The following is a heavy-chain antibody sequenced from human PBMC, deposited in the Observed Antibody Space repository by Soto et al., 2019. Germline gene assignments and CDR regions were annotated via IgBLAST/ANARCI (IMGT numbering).Heavy chain of an antibody. CDR3: AREVLTPGYYYDGMDV. CDR2: IGGDGYKP. J-gene: IGHJ6*02. D-gene: IGHD2-8*01. V-gene: IGHV3-23*01. Sequence: GGSLRLSCVASEFIFSDYAMSWVRQAPGKGPEWVSVIGGDGYKPEYADSVKGRFTVSRDNSKSTLYLQMDSLRADDTAVYYCAREVLTPGYYYDGMDVWGQGTTVTVSS. CDR1: EFIFSDYA.